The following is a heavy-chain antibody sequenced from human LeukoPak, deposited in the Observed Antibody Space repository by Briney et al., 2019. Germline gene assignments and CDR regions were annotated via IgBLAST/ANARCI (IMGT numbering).Heavy chain of an antibody. CDR1: GGTFSSYA. CDR3: ARDTDYGGPPY. D-gene: IGHD4-23*01. J-gene: IGHJ4*02. V-gene: IGHV1-69*04. Sequence: ASVKVSCKASGGTFSSYAISWVRQAPGQGLEWMGRIIPILGIANYAQKFQGRVTITADKSTSTAYMELSSLRSEDTAVYYCARDTDYGGPPYWGQGTLVTVSS. CDR2: IIPILGIA.